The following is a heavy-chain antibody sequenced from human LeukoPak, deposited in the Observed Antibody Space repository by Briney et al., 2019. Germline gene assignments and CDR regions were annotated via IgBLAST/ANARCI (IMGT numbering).Heavy chain of an antibody. CDR3: ARQDGSDYLDY. CDR2: IFPGDSDT. Sequence: GESLKISCKGSGYSFATYWIGWVRQMPGKGLEWMGIIFPGDSDTRYSPSFQGQVTISADKSISSAYLQWSSLKASDTAMYYCARQDGSDYLDYWGQGTLVTVSS. CDR1: GYSFATYW. D-gene: IGHD1-14*01. J-gene: IGHJ4*02. V-gene: IGHV5-51*01.